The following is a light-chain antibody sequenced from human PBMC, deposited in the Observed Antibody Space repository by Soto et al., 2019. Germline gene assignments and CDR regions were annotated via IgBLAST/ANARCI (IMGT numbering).Light chain of an antibody. CDR2: DAS. Sequence: IVLPQSHCTLSLSPGERSSLSCMASQSVSSYLAWYQQKPGQAPRLLIYDASNRATGIPARFSGSGSGTDFTLTISSLEPEDFAVYYCQQRSNWPLTFGGGTKVDIK. CDR1: QSVSSY. V-gene: IGKV3-11*01. CDR3: QQRSNWPLT. J-gene: IGKJ4*01.